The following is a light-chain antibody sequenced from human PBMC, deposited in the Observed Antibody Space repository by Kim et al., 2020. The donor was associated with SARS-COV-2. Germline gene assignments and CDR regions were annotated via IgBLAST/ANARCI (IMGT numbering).Light chain of an antibody. CDR2: AAS. J-gene: IGKJ5*01. Sequence: DVQMTQSSSSVSASLGDRVTITCRASQGISSWLAWYQQKPGKAPRLLIYAASAVQSGVPSRFRGSGSGTDFTLTINSLQPEDVGTYYCQQSNNFPITFGQGTRLEIK. V-gene: IGKV1-12*01. CDR3: QQSNNFPIT. CDR1: QGISSW.